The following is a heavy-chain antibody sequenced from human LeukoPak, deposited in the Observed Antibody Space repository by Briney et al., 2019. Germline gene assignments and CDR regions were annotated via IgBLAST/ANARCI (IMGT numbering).Heavy chain of an antibody. CDR2: ISSSSSYI. V-gene: IGHV3-21*04. CDR3: ARDSSRHYYYYYMDV. CDR1: GFTFSSYS. J-gene: IGHJ6*03. Sequence: GGSLRLSCAASGFTFSSYSMNWVRQAPGKGLEWVSSISSSSSYIYYADSVKGRFTISRDNAKNSLYLQMNSLRAEDTAVYYCARDSSRHYYYYYMDVWGKGTTVTISS.